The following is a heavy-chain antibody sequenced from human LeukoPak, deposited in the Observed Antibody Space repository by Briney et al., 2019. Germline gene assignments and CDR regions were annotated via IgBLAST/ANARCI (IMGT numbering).Heavy chain of an antibody. J-gene: IGHJ4*02. CDR1: GFTFSNYA. D-gene: IGHD5-12*01. CDR3: AKAYSGYDYKLDY. CDR2: ISGSGGST. V-gene: IGHV3-23*01. Sequence: PGGSLRLSCAASGFTFSNYAMTWVRQAPGKGLEWVSTISGSGGSTYYADSVKGRFTISRDNSKNTLYLQMNSLRAEDTAVYYCAKAYSGYDYKLDYWGQGTLVTVSS.